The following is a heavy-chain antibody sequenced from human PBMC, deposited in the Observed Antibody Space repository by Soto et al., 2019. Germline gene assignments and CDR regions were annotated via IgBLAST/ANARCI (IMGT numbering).Heavy chain of an antibody. V-gene: IGHV5-51*04. CDR3: ARYGHSSSSEYYYYYGMDV. Sequence: ESLKISCNGSGYSFTTYWIGWVRQMLGKGLGWMGIIYPGDSDTRYSPSFQGQVTISADKPISTAYLQWSSLKASDTAMYYCARYGHSSSSEYYYYYGMDVWGQGTTVTVSS. CDR2: IYPGDSDT. CDR1: GYSFTTYW. D-gene: IGHD6-6*01. J-gene: IGHJ6*02.